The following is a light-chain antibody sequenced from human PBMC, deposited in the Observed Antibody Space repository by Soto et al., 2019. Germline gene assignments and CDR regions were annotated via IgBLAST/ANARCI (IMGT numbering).Light chain of an antibody. J-gene: IGKJ2*01. V-gene: IGKV1-12*01. CDR1: QGITSW. Sequence: DIHMTQSPSSVSASVGDRVTITCRASQGITSWLVWYQQKPGKAPKLLIYAASSLQSGGPSRFSGSRSGTDFSLPISSLQPEDFATYYCQQTDSFPYTFGRGTKVEIK. CDR2: AAS. CDR3: QQTDSFPYT.